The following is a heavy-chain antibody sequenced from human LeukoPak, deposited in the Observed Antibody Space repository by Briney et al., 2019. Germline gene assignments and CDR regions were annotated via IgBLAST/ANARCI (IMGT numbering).Heavy chain of an antibody. CDR3: ATLGDFWSGYYTGGYFDY. D-gene: IGHD3-3*01. V-gene: IGHV1-69*04. CDR1: GGTFSSYA. CDR2: IIPILGTA. Sequence: SVKVSCKASGGTFSSYAISWVRQAPGQGLEWMGRIIPILGTANYAQKFQGRVTITADKSTSTAYMELSSLRSEDTAVYYCATLGDFWSGYYTGGYFDYWGQGTLVTVSS. J-gene: IGHJ4*02.